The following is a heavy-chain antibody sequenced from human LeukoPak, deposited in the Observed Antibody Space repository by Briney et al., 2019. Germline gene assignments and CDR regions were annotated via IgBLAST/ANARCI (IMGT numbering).Heavy chain of an antibody. CDR2: ISSSGSTI. V-gene: IGHV3-48*03. CDR3: ARVPSWSGYLDY. CDR1: GFTFSSYE. D-gene: IGHD3-3*01. J-gene: IGHJ4*02. Sequence: GGSLRLCCAASGFTFSSYEMNWVRQAPGKGLEWVSYISSSGSTIYYADSVKGRFTISRDNAKNSLYLQMNSLRAEDTAVYYCARVPSWSGYLDYWGQGTLVTVSS.